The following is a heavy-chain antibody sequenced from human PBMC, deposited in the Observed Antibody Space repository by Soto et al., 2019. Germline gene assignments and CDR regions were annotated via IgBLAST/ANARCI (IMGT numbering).Heavy chain of an antibody. CDR2: IYHSGST. D-gene: IGHD3-16*01. CDR1: GGSISSYY. CDR3: ARVWGGSNGFDP. J-gene: IGHJ5*02. Sequence: PSETLSLTCTVSGGSISSYYWSWIRQPPGKGLEWIGYIYHSGSTYYNPSLKSRVTISVGRSKNQFSLKLSSVTAADTAVYYCARVWGGSNGFDPWGQGTLVTVSS. V-gene: IGHV4-59*12.